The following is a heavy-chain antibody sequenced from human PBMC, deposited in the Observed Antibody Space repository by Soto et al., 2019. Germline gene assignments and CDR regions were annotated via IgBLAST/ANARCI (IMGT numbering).Heavy chain of an antibody. J-gene: IGHJ4*02. CDR1: GFTFSSYA. Sequence: HPGGSLRLSCAASGFTFSSYAMSWVRQAPGKGLEWVSAISGSGGSTYYADSVKGRFTISRDNSKNTLYLQMNSLRAEDTAVYYCAKSSPYGSGSYYTDIDYWGQGTLVTVSS. CDR2: ISGSGGST. D-gene: IGHD3-10*01. CDR3: AKSSPYGSGSYYTDIDY. V-gene: IGHV3-23*01.